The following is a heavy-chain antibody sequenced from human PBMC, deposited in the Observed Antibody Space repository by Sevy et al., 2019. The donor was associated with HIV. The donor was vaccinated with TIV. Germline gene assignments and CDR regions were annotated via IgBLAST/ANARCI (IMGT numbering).Heavy chain of an antibody. CDR3: AKDRVWELGDAFDI. Sequence: GGSLRLSCAASGFTFSSYAMNWVRQAPGKGLECVSGLSGNGGSTNYADSVKGRFTISRDNSKNTLYLQMNSLRAEDTAIYYCAKDRVWELGDAFDIWGQGTMVTVSS. CDR1: GFTFSSYA. J-gene: IGHJ3*02. CDR2: LSGNGGST. V-gene: IGHV3-23*01. D-gene: IGHD1-26*01.